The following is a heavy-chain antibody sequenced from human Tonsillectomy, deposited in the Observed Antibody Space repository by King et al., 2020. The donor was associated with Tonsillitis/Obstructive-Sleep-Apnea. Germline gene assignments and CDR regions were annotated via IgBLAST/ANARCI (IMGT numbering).Heavy chain of an antibody. CDR1: GGTFSSYA. Sequence: VQLVESGAEVKKPGSSVKVSCTASGGTFSSYAISWVRQAPGQGLEWMGGIIPIFGTANYAQKFQGRVTITADESTSTAYMELSSLRSEDTAVYYCARVASDCSSTSCRYYYYYMDVWGKGTTVTVSS. CDR3: ARVASDCSSTSCRYYYYYMDV. J-gene: IGHJ6*03. CDR2: IIPIFGTA. D-gene: IGHD2-2*01. V-gene: IGHV1-69*01.